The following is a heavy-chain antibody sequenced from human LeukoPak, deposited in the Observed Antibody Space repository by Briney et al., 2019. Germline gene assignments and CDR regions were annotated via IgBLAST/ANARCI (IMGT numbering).Heavy chain of an antibody. CDR1: GGSISSSSYY. CDR3: AREKDYYDSSGYSAHWYFDL. CDR2: IYTSGST. D-gene: IGHD3-22*01. V-gene: IGHV4-39*07. Sequence: SETLSLTCTVSGGSISSSSYYWGWIRQPPGKGLEWIGRIYTSGSTNYNPSLKSRVTMSVDTSKNQFSLKLSSVTAADTAVYYCAREKDYYDSSGYSAHWYFDLWGRGTLVTVSS. J-gene: IGHJ2*01.